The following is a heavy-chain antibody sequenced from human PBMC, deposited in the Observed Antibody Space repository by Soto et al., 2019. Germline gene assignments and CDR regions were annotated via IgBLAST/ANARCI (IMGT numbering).Heavy chain of an antibody. D-gene: IGHD4-17*01. CDR3: VRDGSKTLRDCFDP. J-gene: IGHJ5*02. Sequence: SETLSLTCSASGGSMSKFYWSWIRKTAGKGLEWMGRVYATGTSDYNPSLRSRIAMSVDISKKTFSLRLRSVTAADTGVYYCVRDGSKTLRDCFDPWGQGILVTVSS. CDR1: GGSMSKFY. V-gene: IGHV4-4*07. CDR2: VYATGTS.